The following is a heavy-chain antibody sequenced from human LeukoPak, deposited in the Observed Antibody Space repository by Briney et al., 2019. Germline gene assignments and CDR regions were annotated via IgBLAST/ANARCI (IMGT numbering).Heavy chain of an antibody. D-gene: IGHD2-15*01. CDR3: AKGAPYCSGGSCMYYFDY. V-gene: IGHV3-21*01. Sequence: GGSLRLSCAASGFTFSDYSMNWVRQAPGKGLEWVSSISSSSSYIYYADSVKGRFTISRDNAKNSLYLQMNSLRAEDTAVYYCAKGAPYCSGGSCMYYFDYWGQGTLVTVSS. J-gene: IGHJ4*02. CDR1: GFTFSDYS. CDR2: ISSSSSYI.